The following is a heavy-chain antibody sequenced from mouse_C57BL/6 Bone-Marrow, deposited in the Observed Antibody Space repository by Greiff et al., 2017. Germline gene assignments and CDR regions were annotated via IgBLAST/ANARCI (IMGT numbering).Heavy chain of an antibody. J-gene: IGHJ2*01. CDR3: ARGTVY. CDR2: ISNGSSTI. CDR1: GFTFSDYG. D-gene: IGHD4-1*01. Sequence: EVKLVESGGGLVKPGGSLKLSCAASGFTFSDYGMHWVRQAPEKGLEWVAYISNGSSTIYYADTVKGRFTISRDNAKNTLFLQRTSLRSEDTAMYYCARGTVYWGQGTTLTVSS. V-gene: IGHV5-17*01.